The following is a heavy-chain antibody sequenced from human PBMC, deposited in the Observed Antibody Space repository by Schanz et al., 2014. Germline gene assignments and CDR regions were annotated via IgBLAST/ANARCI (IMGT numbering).Heavy chain of an antibody. CDR2: ISWNSGSI. Sequence: EVQLVESGGGLVQPGGSLRLSCAASTFTFSSYWMHWVRQAPGKGLVWVSGISWNSGSIGYADSVKGRFTISRDNSNNTLSLQMNSLRNEDTAVYYCAKDRGGDYEVSYYYGMDVWGQGTTVTVSS. CDR1: TFTFSSYW. V-gene: IGHV3-74*01. J-gene: IGHJ6*02. D-gene: IGHD4-17*01. CDR3: AKDRGGDYEVSYYYGMDV.